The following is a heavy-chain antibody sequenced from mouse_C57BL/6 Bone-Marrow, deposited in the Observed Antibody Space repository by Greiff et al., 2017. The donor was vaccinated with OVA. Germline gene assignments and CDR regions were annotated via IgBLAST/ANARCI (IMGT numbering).Heavy chain of an antibody. CDR2: IDPSDSYT. D-gene: IGHD1-1*01. Sequence: QVQLQQPGAELVMPGASVKLSCKASGYTFTSYWMHWVKQRPGQGLEWIGEIDPSDSYTNYNQKFKGQSTLTVDKSSSTAYMQLSSLTSEDSAVYYCAREDYYGSSYEWFAYRGQGTLVTVSA. CDR3: AREDYYGSSYEWFAY. CDR1: GYTFTSYW. J-gene: IGHJ3*01. V-gene: IGHV1-69*01.